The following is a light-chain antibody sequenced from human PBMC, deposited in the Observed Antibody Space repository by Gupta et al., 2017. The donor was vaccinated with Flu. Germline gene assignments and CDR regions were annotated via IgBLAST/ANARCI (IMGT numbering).Light chain of an antibody. V-gene: IGKV3-15*01. CDR1: QSVSDN. CDR3: QQYNKWPPLT. J-gene: IGKJ4*01. Sequence: ERATLSCSASQSVSDNLAWYQQKPGQAPRLLMYGASTRAAGTPARFSGSGSGTEFTLTISGLQSDDFAVYYCQQYNKWPPLTFGGGTKVEIK. CDR2: GAS.